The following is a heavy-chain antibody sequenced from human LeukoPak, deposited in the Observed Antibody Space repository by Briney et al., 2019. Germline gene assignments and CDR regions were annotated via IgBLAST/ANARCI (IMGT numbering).Heavy chain of an antibody. D-gene: IGHD2-21*01. J-gene: IGHJ4*02. CDR1: GFTLSAHW. CDR2: IKEDGSEK. V-gene: IGHV3-7*01. CDR3: ARDLYSQY. Sequence: GGSLRLSCAASGFTLSAHWMSWVRQAPGKGLEWVANIKEDGSEKYYVDSVMGRFTISRDIAKNSLYLQMSSLRAEDTAVYYCARDLYSQYWGQGTLVTVSS.